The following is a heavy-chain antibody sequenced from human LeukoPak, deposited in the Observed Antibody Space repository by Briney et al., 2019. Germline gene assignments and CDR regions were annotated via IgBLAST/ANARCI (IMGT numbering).Heavy chain of an antibody. D-gene: IGHD2/OR15-2a*01. J-gene: IGHJ4*02. V-gene: IGHV1-46*01. Sequence: VSVKVSCKASGYTFTSHYVHWVRQAPGQGLEWMGIIHPSGGNSRNTQNFQGRVTMTRDTSTSTVYLELSSLRSEDTAVYYCARDCSSTTCQGPVLDFWGQGTLVTVSS. CDR3: ARDCSSTTCQGPVLDF. CDR1: GYTFTSHY. CDR2: IHPSGGNS.